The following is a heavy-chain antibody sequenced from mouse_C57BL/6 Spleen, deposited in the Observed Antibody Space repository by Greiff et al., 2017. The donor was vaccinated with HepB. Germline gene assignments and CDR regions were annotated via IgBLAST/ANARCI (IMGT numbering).Heavy chain of an antibody. Sequence: QVQLKQPGAELVKPGASVKLSCKASGYTFTSYWMHWVKQRPGQGLEWIGMIHPNSGSTNYNEKFKSKATLTVDKSSSTAYMQLSSLTSEDSAVYYCARSGTTVVAAFDYWGQGTTLTVSS. CDR3: ARSGTTVVAAFDY. D-gene: IGHD1-1*01. J-gene: IGHJ2*01. CDR2: IHPNSGST. V-gene: IGHV1-64*01. CDR1: GYTFTSYW.